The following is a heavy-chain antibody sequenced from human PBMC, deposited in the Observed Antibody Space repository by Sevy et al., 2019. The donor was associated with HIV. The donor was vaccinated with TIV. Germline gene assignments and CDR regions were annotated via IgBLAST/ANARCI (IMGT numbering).Heavy chain of an antibody. CDR2: ISGSGGST. D-gene: IGHD6-19*01. V-gene: IGHV3-23*01. CDR3: AKDDRIAVAGLIAFDI. J-gene: IGHJ3*02. Sequence: GGSLRLSCAASGFSVNSNYMTWVRQAPGKGLEWVSAISGSGGSTYYAYSVKGRFTISRDNSKNTLYLQMNSLRAEDTAVYYCAKDDRIAVAGLIAFDIWGQGTMVTVSS. CDR1: GFSVNSNY.